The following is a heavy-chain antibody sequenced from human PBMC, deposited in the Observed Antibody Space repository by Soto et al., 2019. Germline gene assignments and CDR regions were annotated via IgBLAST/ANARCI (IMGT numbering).Heavy chain of an antibody. J-gene: IGHJ3*02. V-gene: IGHV1-18*01. CDR2: ISAYNDNT. CDR1: GYTFTSYG. Sequence: QVQLVQSGAEVKKPGASVKVSCKASGYTFTSYGITWVRQAPGQGLEWMGWISAYNDNTNYAQKLQGRVTMPTDTSTSTAYMELRSLRADDTAVYYCASAPRARDAFVMWGQGTMVTVSS. CDR3: ASAPRARDAFVM.